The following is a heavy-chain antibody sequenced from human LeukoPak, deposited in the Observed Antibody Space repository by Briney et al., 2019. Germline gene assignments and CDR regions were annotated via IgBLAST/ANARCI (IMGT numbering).Heavy chain of an antibody. J-gene: IGHJ5*02. D-gene: IGHD2-2*01. V-gene: IGHV3-49*05. CDR1: GFTFGDYA. CDR2: IRSKDYGGTT. CDR3: TREKLRDIVVVPAPYWFDP. Sequence: KPGRSLRLSCTASGFTFGDYAMSWFRQAPGKGLEWVGFIRSKDYGGTTEYAASVKGRFTISRDDSKSIAYLQMNSLKTEDTAVYYCTREKLRDIVVVPAPYWFDPWGQGTLVTVSS.